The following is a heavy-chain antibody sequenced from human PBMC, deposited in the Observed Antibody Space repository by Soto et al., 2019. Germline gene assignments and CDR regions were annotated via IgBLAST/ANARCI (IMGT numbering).Heavy chain of an antibody. D-gene: IGHD2-2*01. J-gene: IGHJ3*02. Sequence: SETLSLTCAVYGGSFSGYYWSWIRQPPGKGLEWIGEINHSGSTNYNPSLKSRVTISVDTSKNQFSLKLSSVTAADTAVYYCAKTGDIVVEGGAFDIWGQGTMVTVSS. CDR3: AKTGDIVVEGGAFDI. CDR1: GGSFSGYY. V-gene: IGHV4-34*01. CDR2: INHSGST.